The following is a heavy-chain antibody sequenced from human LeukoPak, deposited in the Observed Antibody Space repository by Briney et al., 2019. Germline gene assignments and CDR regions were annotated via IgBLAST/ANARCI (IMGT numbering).Heavy chain of an antibody. V-gene: IGHV1-46*01. J-gene: IGHJ3*02. Sequence: ASVKVSCKASGYTFTSYYMHWVRQAPGQGLEWMGIINPSGGSTSYAQKFQGRVTMTRDTSASTAYMELSSLRSEDTAVYYCARDQGSSSLLHDAFDIWGQGTMVTVSS. D-gene: IGHD6-6*01. CDR1: GYTFTSYY. CDR2: INPSGGST. CDR3: ARDQGSSSLLHDAFDI.